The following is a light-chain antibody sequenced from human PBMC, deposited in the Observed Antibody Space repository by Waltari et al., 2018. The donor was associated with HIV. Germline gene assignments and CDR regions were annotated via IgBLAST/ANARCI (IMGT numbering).Light chain of an antibody. CDR3: QSYDSSLSGSRV. J-gene: IGLJ1*01. Sequence: QSVLTQPPSVSGAPGQRVTISCTGSSSNIGAGFDVHWYQQVPGTAPTLLIYGNSTRPAWVPDRFSGSKSGASASLAITGLQAEDEADYYCQSYDSSLSGSRVFGTGTKVTVL. V-gene: IGLV1-40*01. CDR1: SSNIGAGFD. CDR2: GNS.